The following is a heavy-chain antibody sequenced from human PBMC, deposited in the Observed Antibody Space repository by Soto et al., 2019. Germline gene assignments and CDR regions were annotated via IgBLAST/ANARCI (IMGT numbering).Heavy chain of an antibody. D-gene: IGHD3-10*01. CDR3: LRDRDTYGSGMMDV. Sequence: EMQLVESGGGLVQPGGSLRLSCAASGFTFSTFWMHWVRQAPGKGLMWVSRIKSDGSSTSNADSVKGRFTISRDNAKNTLYLQMNSLRGEDTAVYYCLRDRDTYGSGMMDVWGLGTTVTVSS. J-gene: IGHJ6*02. CDR1: GFTFSTFW. V-gene: IGHV3-74*01. CDR2: IKSDGSST.